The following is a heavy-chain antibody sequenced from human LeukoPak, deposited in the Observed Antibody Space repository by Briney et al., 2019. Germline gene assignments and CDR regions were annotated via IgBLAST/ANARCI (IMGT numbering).Heavy chain of an antibody. V-gene: IGHV4-34*01. CDR2: INHSGST. D-gene: IGHD6-19*01. Sequence: PSETLSLTRAVYGGSFSGYYWSWIRQPPGKGLEWIGEINHSGSTNYNPSLKSRVTISVDTSKNQFSLKLSSVTAADTAVYYCARGISSGWMGIDYWGQGTLVTVSS. CDR1: GGSFSGYY. J-gene: IGHJ4*02. CDR3: ARGISSGWMGIDY.